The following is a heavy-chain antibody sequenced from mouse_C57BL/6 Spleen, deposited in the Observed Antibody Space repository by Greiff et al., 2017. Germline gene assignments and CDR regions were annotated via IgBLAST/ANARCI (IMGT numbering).Heavy chain of an antibody. J-gene: IGHJ4*01. CDR3: TSRNVYYAMDD. V-gene: IGHV1-15*01. CDR1: GYTFTDYE. CDR2: IDPETGGT. D-gene: IGHD2-1*01. Sequence: QVQLQQSGAELVRPGASVTLSCKASGYTFTDYEMHWVKQTPVHGLEWIGAIDPETGGTAYNQKFKGKAILTVDKSTSTAYMELRGLASEDSAVYFCTSRNVYYAMDDWGQGTSVTVSS.